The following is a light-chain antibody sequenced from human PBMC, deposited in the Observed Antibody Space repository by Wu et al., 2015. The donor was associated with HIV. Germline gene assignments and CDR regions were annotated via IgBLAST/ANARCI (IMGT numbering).Light chain of an antibody. CDR2: KAS. CDR1: QSVGSW. J-gene: IGKJ2*03. V-gene: IGKV1-5*03. CDR3: QQYSSYSSYS. Sequence: DIQMTQSPSTLSASVGDRVTITCRASQSVGSWLAWYQQKPGKAPNLLIYKASTLEDGVPLRFRGSGSGTEFTLTITSLQPDDLATYYCQQYSSYSSYSFGQGTNLEI.